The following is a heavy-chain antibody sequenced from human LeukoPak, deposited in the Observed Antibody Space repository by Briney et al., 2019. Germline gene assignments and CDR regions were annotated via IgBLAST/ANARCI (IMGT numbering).Heavy chain of an antibody. Sequence: GGSLRLSCAASGFTFSSYAMHWVRQAPGKGLEWVAVISYDGSNKYYADSVKGRFTISRDNSKNTLYLQMNSLRAEDTAVYYCARDRESCSSTSCYPPTFVDYWGQGTLVTVSS. J-gene: IGHJ4*02. V-gene: IGHV3-30-3*01. CDR3: ARDRESCSSTSCYPPTFVDY. D-gene: IGHD2-2*01. CDR2: ISYDGSNK. CDR1: GFTFSSYA.